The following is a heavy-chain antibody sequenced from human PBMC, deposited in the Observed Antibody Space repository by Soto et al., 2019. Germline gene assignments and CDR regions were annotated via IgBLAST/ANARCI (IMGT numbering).Heavy chain of an antibody. Sequence: SETLSLNCAVSGGSIGGVGYSWSWIRQPPGGGLEWIGYMYHSGTFLKSPSLKTRLTMSLDMSKNQFSLTLNSMTAADTAVYYCARAQFYSGSGNYNNLMFDAWGQGIQVTVSS. D-gene: IGHD3-10*01. V-gene: IGHV4-30-2*01. J-gene: IGHJ5*02. CDR1: GGSIGGVGYS. CDR2: MYHSGTF. CDR3: ARAQFYSGSGNYNNLMFDA.